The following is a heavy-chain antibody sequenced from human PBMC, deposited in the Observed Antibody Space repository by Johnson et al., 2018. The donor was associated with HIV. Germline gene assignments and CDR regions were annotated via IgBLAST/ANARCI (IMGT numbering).Heavy chain of an antibody. CDR1: GFTFSDVW. D-gene: IGHD3-22*01. Sequence: EVQLVESGGGLVQPGGSLKLSCAASGFTFSDVWMTWVRQAPGRGLEWVGRIKRQIDGGTTDYATPVKGRFTFSRDDSKNTLYLHMNSLKTEDTGVYYCVRDRGTVVIWSDAFDVWGQGTMVTVSS. J-gene: IGHJ3*01. CDR2: IKRQIDGGTT. V-gene: IGHV3-15*01. CDR3: VRDRGTVVIWSDAFDV.